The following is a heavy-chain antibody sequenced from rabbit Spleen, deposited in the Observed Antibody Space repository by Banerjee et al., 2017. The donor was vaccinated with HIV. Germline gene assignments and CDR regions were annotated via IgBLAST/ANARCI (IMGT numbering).Heavy chain of an antibody. Sequence: EESGGGLVQPEGSLTLTCTASGFTFSSYWICWVRQAPGKGLEWIACIDTGSSGSTAYASWAKGRFTISKTSSTTVTLKMTSLTVADTAIYFCARWTSSIRSLDLWGQGTLVTVS. J-gene: IGHJ3*01. CDR2: IDTGSSGST. D-gene: IGHD1-1*01. CDR3: ARWTSSIRSLDL. V-gene: IGHV1S45*01. CDR1: GFTFSSYW.